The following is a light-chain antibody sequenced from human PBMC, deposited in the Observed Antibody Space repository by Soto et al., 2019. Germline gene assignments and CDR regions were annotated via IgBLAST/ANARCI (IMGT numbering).Light chain of an antibody. J-gene: IGKJ4*01. Sequence: EIVLTQSPGTLSLSPGERATLSCRASQSVGNSYLAWYQQKPGQPPRLLIYHASMRATGTPDRFSGSGSGTDFTLTISRLEPEDFAVYYCHQYANAPLTFGGGTKVEIK. CDR2: HAS. CDR3: HQYANAPLT. V-gene: IGKV3-20*01. CDR1: QSVGNSY.